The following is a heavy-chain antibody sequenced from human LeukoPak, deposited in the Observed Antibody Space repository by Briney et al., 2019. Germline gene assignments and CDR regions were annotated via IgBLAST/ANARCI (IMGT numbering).Heavy chain of an antibody. V-gene: IGHV4-4*07. J-gene: IGHJ5*02. CDR2: IYFTGTI. CDR1: GGGGSVSSHY. D-gene: IGHD3-10*01. CDR3: ARDSGTTGEVKFDP. Sequence: SGTLTLTCTVSGGGGSVSSHYWSWIRQPAGKGLEWIGRIYFTGTITYNPSLESRVTMSIDTSKNQFSLKLNSLTAADTAVYYCARDSGTTGEVKFDPWGQGTLVTVSS.